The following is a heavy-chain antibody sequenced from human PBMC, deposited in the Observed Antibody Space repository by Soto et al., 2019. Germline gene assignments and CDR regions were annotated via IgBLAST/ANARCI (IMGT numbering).Heavy chain of an antibody. CDR3: ARDLRGWTVF. J-gene: IGHJ4*02. CDR2: ISAYNGNT. D-gene: IGHD5-12*01. Sequence: ASVKVSCKASGYSFTSYGISWVRQAPGQGLEWMGWISAYNGNTNYAQKLQGRVTMTTDTSASTAYMELSSLRSEDTAVYYCARDLRGWTVFWGPGTLVTVFS. V-gene: IGHV1-18*01. CDR1: GYSFTSYG.